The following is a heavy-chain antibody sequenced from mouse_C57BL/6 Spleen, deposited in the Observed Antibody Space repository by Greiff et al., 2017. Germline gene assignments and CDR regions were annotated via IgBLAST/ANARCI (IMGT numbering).Heavy chain of an antibody. D-gene: IGHD3-2*02. V-gene: IGHV1-55*01. CDR1: GYTFTSYW. J-gene: IGHJ4*01. CDR2: IYPGSGST. CDR3: ARRGTAQATYAMDY. Sequence: QVQLQQPGAELVKPGASVKMSCKASGYTFTSYWITWVKQRPGQGLEWIGDIYPGSGSTNYNEKFKSKATLTVDTSSSTAYMQLSSLTSEDSAVYDCARRGTAQATYAMDYWGQGTSVTVSS.